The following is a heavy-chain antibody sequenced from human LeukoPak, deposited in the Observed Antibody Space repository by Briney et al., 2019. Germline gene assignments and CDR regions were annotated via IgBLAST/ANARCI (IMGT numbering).Heavy chain of an antibody. CDR2: IWYDGSNK. V-gene: IGHV3-33*03. CDR1: GFTFSSYG. J-gene: IGHJ4*02. Sequence: GGSLRLSCAASGFTFSSYGMHWVRQAPGKGLEWVAVIWYDGSNKYYADSVKGRFTISRDNAKNSLYLQMNSLRAEDTAVYYCASGYYTSGSYLAGYFDYWGQGIVVTVSS. CDR3: ASGYYTSGSYLAGYFDY. D-gene: IGHD3-10*01.